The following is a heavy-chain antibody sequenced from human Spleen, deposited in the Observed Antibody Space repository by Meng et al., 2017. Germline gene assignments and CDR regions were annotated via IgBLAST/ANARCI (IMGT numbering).Heavy chain of an antibody. J-gene: IGHJ4*02. Sequence: GSLRLSCTVYGGSFSGYYWNWIRQPPGKGREWIGEINHSGSTNYNPSLKSRVTIPLDTAKNQFSLKLNSVTAADTAVYYCARDPSGDFFFDYWGQGTLVTVSS. CDR3: ARDPSGDFFFDY. CDR1: GGSFSGYY. V-gene: IGHV4-34*01. CDR2: INHSGST. D-gene: IGHD2-21*02.